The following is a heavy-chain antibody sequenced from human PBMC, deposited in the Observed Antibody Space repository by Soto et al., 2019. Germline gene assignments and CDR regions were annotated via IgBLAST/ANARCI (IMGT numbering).Heavy chain of an antibody. D-gene: IGHD1-1*01. V-gene: IGHV3-23*01. CDR1: GFTFSSYA. J-gene: IGHJ5*02. CDR2: ISGSGGRT. Sequence: GGSLRLSCAASGFTFSSYAMSWVRQAPGKGLEWVSAISGSGGRTYYEDSGKGRFTISRDNSKNTLYLQMNSLRAEDTAVYYCAKGKERGRTYNWFDPWGQGTLVTVSS. CDR3: AKGKERGRTYNWFDP.